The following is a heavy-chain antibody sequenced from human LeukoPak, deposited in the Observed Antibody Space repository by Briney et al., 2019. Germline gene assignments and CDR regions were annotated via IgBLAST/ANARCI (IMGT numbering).Heavy chain of an antibody. CDR3: ARDNALASGKYWFDP. J-gene: IGHJ5*02. CDR1: DGAIAGYS. V-gene: IGHV4-59*01. Sequence: SETLSLTCTVSDGAIAGYSWSWIRQAPGKGLEWIGYIYYNGDTKYNPSLQSRVTVSVDTSKNQFSLKLTSVTAADTAVYYCARDNALASGKYWFDPWGQGTLVTVSS. CDR2: IYYNGDT. D-gene: IGHD3-10*01.